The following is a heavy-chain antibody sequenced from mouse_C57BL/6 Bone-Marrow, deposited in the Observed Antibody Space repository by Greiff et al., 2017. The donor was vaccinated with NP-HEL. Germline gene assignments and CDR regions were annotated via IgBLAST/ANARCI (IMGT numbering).Heavy chain of an antibody. V-gene: IGHV1-52*01. CDR1: GYTFTSYW. Sequence: QVQLQQPGAELVRPGSSVKLSCKASGYTFTSYWMHWVKQRPIQGLEWIGNIDPSDSENRYNQKFKDKATLTVDKSSSTAYMQLSSLTSEDSAVYYCARQGYYSNYGFAYWGQGTLVTVSA. D-gene: IGHD2-5*01. CDR2: IDPSDSEN. CDR3: ARQGYYSNYGFAY. J-gene: IGHJ3*01.